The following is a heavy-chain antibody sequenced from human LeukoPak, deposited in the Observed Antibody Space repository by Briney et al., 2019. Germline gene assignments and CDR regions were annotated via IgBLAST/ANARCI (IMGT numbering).Heavy chain of an antibody. V-gene: IGHV4-59*01. CDR2: IYYSGST. J-gene: IGHJ6*02. CDR1: GGAITNYY. CDR3: ARTGSGRDYYGMDV. Sequence: SETLSLTCGVSGGAITNYYWNWIRQAPGKGLEWIGYIYYSGSTDYNPSLESRVTISIDTSKNHFSLNLTAVTAADTAIYYCARTGSGRDYYGMDVWGQGTSVTVSS. D-gene: IGHD5-12*01.